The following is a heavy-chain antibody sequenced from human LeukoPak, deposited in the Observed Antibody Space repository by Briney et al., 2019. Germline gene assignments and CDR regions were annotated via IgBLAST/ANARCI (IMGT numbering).Heavy chain of an antibody. CDR1: GFTFSSYW. CDR2: INGDGSHS. J-gene: IGHJ4*02. V-gene: IGHV3-7*03. CDR3: VKNSGWYCLDY. D-gene: IGHD6-13*01. Sequence: GGSLRLSCAVSGFTFSSYWMTWVRQAPGKGLERVADINGDGSHSYCVDSVKGRFTLSRDNAKNSLFLQMNSLRAEDTAVYYCVKNSGWYCLDYWGQGTLVTVSS.